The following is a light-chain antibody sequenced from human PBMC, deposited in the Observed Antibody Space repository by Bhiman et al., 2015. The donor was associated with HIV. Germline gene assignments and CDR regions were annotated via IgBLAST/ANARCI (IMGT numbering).Light chain of an antibody. CDR3: QSADSSGTYSVV. V-gene: IGLV1-40*01. CDR2: GNS. J-gene: IGLJ2*01. CDR1: SSNIGAGYD. Sequence: QSVLTQPPSVSGAPGQRVTISCTGSSSNIGAGYDVHWYQHLPGTAPKFLIYGNSNRPSGVPDRFSGSKSGTSASLAITGLQAEDEADYYCQSADSSGTYSVVFGGGTKLSVL.